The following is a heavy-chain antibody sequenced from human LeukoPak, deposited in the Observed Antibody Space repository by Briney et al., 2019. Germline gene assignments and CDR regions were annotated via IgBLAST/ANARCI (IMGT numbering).Heavy chain of an antibody. V-gene: IGHV3-23*01. Sequence: GGSLRLSCAASGFTFSSYAMSWVRQAPGKGLEWVLGISGSGGSTYFADSVKGRFTISRDNSKSMLYLQMNSLRAEDTAVYYCAKDSRSSSSRGAFDYWGQGTLVTVSS. D-gene: IGHD6-13*01. CDR2: ISGSGGST. J-gene: IGHJ4*02. CDR3: AKDSRSSSSRGAFDY. CDR1: GFTFSSYA.